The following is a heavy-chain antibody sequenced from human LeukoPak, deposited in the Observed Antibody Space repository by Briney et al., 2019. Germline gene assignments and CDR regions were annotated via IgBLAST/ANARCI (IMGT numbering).Heavy chain of an antibody. D-gene: IGHD2-15*01. Sequence: ASVKVSCKASGYTLTTYGLSWVRQAPGQGREWMGWISGNSVNTNPAQNLQGRVTMTKDTPTNTAYMELRSLRSDDTAVYFCARVAGSHYMDVWGKGTTVTVSS. CDR1: GYTLTTYG. V-gene: IGHV1-18*01. CDR3: ARVAGSHYMDV. J-gene: IGHJ6*03. CDR2: ISGNSVNT.